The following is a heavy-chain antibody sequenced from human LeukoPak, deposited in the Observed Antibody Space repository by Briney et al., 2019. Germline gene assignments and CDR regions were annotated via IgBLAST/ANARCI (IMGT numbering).Heavy chain of an antibody. CDR1: GFTFSNYW. CDR2: INSNASST. D-gene: IGHD3-22*01. Sequence: QPGASLRLSCAASGFTFSNYWMHWVRQAPGKVLVWVSRINSNASSTNYEDFVKGRSTTSKNNTKNTLFLQMNSLRAEDTAVYYCARQVSYYYDSSGYYFGYWGQGTLVTVSP. CDR3: ARQVSYYYDSSGYYFGY. J-gene: IGHJ4*02. V-gene: IGHV3-74*01.